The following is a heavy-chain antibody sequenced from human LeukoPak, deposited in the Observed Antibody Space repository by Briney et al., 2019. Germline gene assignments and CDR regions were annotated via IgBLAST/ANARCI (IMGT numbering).Heavy chain of an antibody. CDR2: TSGSGGST. CDR1: XFTFXSXX. Sequence: LXLXXAASXFTFXSXXMSWVRQAPGKXLEWVSATSGSGGSTYYADSVKGRFTISRDNSKNTLYLQMNSLRAEDTAVYYCAKTITDSDWGQGTLVTVSS. V-gene: IGHV3-23*01. CDR3: AKTITDSD. D-gene: IGHD3-9*01. J-gene: IGHJ4*02.